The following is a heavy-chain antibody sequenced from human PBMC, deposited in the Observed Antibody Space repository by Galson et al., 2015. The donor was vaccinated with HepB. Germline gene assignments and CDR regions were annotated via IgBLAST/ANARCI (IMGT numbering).Heavy chain of an antibody. V-gene: IGHV3-21*01. CDR3: ARDGYCSSTSCHTGNYYYYYYMDV. J-gene: IGHJ6*03. CDR2: ISSSSSYI. D-gene: IGHD2-2*02. Sequence: SLRLSCAASGFTFSSYSMNWVRQAPGKGLEWVSSISSSSSYIYYADSVKGRFTISRDNAKNSLYLQMNSLRAEDTAVYYCARDGYCSSTSCHTGNYYYYYYMDVWGKGTTVTVSS. CDR1: GFTFSSYS.